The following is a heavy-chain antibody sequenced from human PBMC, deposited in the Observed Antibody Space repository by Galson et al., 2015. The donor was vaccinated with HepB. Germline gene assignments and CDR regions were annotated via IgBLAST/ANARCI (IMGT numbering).Heavy chain of an antibody. V-gene: IGHV3-23*01. D-gene: IGHD3-10*01. J-gene: IGHJ4*02. CDR2: ISGSGGST. CDR3: AKDYYYGSGSYYGLFDY. CDR1: GFTFSSYA. Sequence: SLRLSCAASGFTFSSYAMSWVRQAPGKGLEWVSAISGSGGSTYYADSVKGRFTISRDNSKNTLYLQMNSLRAEDTAVYYCAKDYYYGSGSYYGLFDYWGQGTLVTVSS.